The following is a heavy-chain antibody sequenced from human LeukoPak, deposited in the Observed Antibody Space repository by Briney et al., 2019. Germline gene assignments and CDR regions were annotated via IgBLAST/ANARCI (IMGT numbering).Heavy chain of an antibody. Sequence: GGSLRLSCAASGFTFSSYWMGWVRQAPGKGLEWVANIKQDGSEKYYVDSVKGRFTISRDNAKNSLYLQMNSLRAEDTAVYYCAREYCSGGSCYSSLDAFDIWGQGTMVTVSS. CDR3: AREYCSGGSCYSSLDAFDI. J-gene: IGHJ3*02. D-gene: IGHD2-15*01. V-gene: IGHV3-7*01. CDR1: GFTFSSYW. CDR2: IKQDGSEK.